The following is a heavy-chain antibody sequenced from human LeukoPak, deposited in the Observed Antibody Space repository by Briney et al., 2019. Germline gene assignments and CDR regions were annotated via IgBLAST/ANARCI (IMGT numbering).Heavy chain of an antibody. CDR2: IYHSGST. J-gene: IGHJ6*02. D-gene: IGHD2-2*01. Sequence: SETLSLTCAVSGGSISSSNWWSWVRQPPGKGLEWIGEIYHSGSTNYNPSLKSRVTISVDKSKNQFSLKLSSVTAADTAVYYCARVPARYYYGMDVWGQGTTVTVSS. V-gene: IGHV4-4*02. CDR3: ARVPARYYYGMDV. CDR1: GGSISSSNW.